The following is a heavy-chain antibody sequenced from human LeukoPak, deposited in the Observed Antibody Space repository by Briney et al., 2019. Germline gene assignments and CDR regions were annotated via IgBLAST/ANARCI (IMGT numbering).Heavy chain of an antibody. CDR2: IRQDGSEK. J-gene: IGHJ5*02. Sequence: GGSLRLSCAASGFTFSSYWMSWVRQAPGKGLEWVANIRQDGSEKYYVDSVKGRFTISRDNAKNSLYLQMNSLRAEDTAVYYCAKEAGQLVKRFDPWGQGTLVTVSS. CDR1: GFTFSSYW. D-gene: IGHD6-6*01. V-gene: IGHV3-7*01. CDR3: AKEAGQLVKRFDP.